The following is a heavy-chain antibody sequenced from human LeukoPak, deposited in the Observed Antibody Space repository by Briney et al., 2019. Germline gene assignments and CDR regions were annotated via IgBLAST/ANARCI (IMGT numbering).Heavy chain of an antibody. CDR1: RLSISDYG. D-gene: IGHD3-10*01. CDR2: ISYDGSKK. J-gene: IGHJ6*02. CDR3: AKALWFGEFVAGTVYYHYGMDV. V-gene: IGHV3-30*18. Sequence: GGSLRLSCAASRLSISDYGMHWARQAPGKGLDWVAVISYDGSKKYYANSVRGRFTISRDNSKNTLYLQMNNLRAEDTAVYYCAKALWFGEFVAGTVYYHYGMDVWGQGTKVTVSS.